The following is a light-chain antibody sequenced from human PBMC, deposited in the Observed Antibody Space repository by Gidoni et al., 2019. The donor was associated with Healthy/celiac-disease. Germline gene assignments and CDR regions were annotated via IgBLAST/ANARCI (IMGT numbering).Light chain of an antibody. CDR1: SSDVGGYNY. Sequence: QSAPTQPAPVPGSPGPSLTIPCTGTSSDVGGYNYVSWYQQHPGKAPKLMIYEVSNRPSGVSNRFSGSKSGNTASLTISGLQAEDEADYYCSSYTSSRDVVFGGGTKLTVL. CDR2: EVS. V-gene: IGLV2-14*01. CDR3: SSYTSSRDVV. J-gene: IGLJ2*01.